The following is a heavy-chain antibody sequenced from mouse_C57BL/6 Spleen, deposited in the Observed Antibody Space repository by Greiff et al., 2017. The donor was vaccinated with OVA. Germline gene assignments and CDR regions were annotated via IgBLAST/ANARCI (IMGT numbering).Heavy chain of an antibody. CDR1: GYTFTDYN. Sequence: VQLQQSGPELVKPGASVKIPCKASGYTFTDYNMDWVKQSHGKSLEWIGDINPNNGGTIYNQKFKGKATLTVDKSSSTAYMELRSLTSEDTAVYYCARKWDYSNYLYAMDYWGQGTSVTVSS. D-gene: IGHD2-5*01. J-gene: IGHJ4*01. CDR3: ARKWDYSNYLYAMDY. V-gene: IGHV1-18*01. CDR2: INPNNGGT.